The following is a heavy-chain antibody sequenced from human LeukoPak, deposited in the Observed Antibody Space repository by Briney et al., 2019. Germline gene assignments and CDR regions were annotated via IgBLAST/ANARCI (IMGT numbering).Heavy chain of an antibody. V-gene: IGHV5-51*01. CDR2: IYPGDSDT. J-gene: IGHJ5*02. CDR1: GSSFTSYW. CDR3: ARQIAAAGTVNWFDP. Sequence: GASLKISCKGAGSSFTSYWIGWVRQLPGKGLELMGIIYPGDSDTRYSPSFQGQVTISADKSISTAYLQWSSLKASDTAMYYCARQIAAAGTVNWFDPWGQGTLVTVSS. D-gene: IGHD6-13*01.